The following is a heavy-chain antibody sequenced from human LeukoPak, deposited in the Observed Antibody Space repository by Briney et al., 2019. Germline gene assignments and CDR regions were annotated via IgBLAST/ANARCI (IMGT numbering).Heavy chain of an antibody. V-gene: IGHV3-23*01. CDR3: AKDRLAAAGTGPFGY. J-gene: IGHJ4*02. CDR1: GFTFSSYA. Sequence: GGSLRLSCAASGFTFSSYAMSWVRQAPGKGLEWVSAISGSGGSTYYADSVKGRSAISRDNSKNTLYLQMNSLRAEDTAVYYCAKDRLAAAGTGPFGYWGQGTLVTVSS. CDR2: ISGSGGST. D-gene: IGHD6-13*01.